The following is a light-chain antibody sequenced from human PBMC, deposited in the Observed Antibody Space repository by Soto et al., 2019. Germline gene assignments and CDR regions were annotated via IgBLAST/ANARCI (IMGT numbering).Light chain of an antibody. CDR3: QQYSSFSRT. CDR2: DAS. V-gene: IGKV1-5*01. J-gene: IGKJ1*01. CDR1: QTISTW. Sequence: DIQMTQSPSTLSASVGDRVTITCRASQTISTWLAWYQQKPGKAPELLIYDASTLESVIPSRFSGSGSGTEFSLTISSLQPDDFATFYCQQYSSFSRTFGQGTKVDIK.